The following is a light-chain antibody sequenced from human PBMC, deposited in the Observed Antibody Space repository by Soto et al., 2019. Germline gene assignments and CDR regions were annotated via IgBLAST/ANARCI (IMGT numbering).Light chain of an antibody. CDR3: QVWDSSSDLSYV. J-gene: IGLJ1*01. Sequence: SYELTQPPSVSVAPGKTARITCGGNNIGSKSVQWYQQKPGQAPVLVIYYDSDRPSGIPERFSGSNSGNTATLTISRVEAGDEADYYCQVWDSSSDLSYVFGTGTKVTVL. CDR2: YDS. V-gene: IGLV3-21*04. CDR1: NIGSKS.